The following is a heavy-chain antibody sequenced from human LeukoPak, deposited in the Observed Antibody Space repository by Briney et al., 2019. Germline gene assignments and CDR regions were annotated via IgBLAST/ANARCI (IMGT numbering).Heavy chain of an antibody. CDR3: ATGEQWVAEDYFDY. J-gene: IGHJ4*02. CDR2: IGGSGNTI. D-gene: IGHD6-19*01. Sequence: GGSLRLSCAASGISFSDYYMSWIRQAPGKGLEWISYIGGSGNTIYHADSVKGRFTISRDNAKNSLYLQINTLRAEDTAVYYCATGEQWVAEDYFDYWGQGTLVTVSS. CDR1: GISFSDYY. V-gene: IGHV3-11*04.